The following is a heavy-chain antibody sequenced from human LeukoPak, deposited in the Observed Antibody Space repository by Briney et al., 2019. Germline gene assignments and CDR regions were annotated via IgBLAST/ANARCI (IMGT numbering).Heavy chain of an antibody. J-gene: IGHJ4*02. CDR2: IYPDDSNT. D-gene: IGHD6-13*01. CDR3: ARYSSSWYYFDY. CDR1: GYSFTTHW. V-gene: IGHV5-51*01. Sequence: GESLKISCKGSGYSFTTHWIGWVRQMPGKGLVWMGIIYPDDSNTRYSPSFQGQVTLSADKSITTAYLQWSSLKASDTAMYYCARYSSSWYYFDYWGQGTLVTVSS.